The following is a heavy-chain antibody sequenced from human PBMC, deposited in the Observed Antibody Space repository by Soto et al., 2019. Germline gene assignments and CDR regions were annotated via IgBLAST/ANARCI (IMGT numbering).Heavy chain of an antibody. CDR2: IYPGDSDT. CDR3: ARMVYATSAHLANWFDP. CDR1: GYSFTSYW. Sequence: GESLKISCKGSGYSFTSYWIGWVRQMPGKGLEWMGIIYPGDSDTRYSPSFQGQVTISADKSISTAYLQWSSLKASDTAMYYCARMVYATSAHLANWFDPWGQGTLVTVSS. V-gene: IGHV5-51*01. J-gene: IGHJ5*02. D-gene: IGHD2-8*01.